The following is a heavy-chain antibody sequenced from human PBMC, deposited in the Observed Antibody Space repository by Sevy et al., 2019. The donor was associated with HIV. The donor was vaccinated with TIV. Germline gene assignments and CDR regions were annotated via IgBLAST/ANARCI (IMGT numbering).Heavy chain of an antibody. J-gene: IGHJ4*02. CDR3: ASEGSGSYGYYFDY. D-gene: IGHD3-10*01. CDR1: GFTFSSYW. Sequence: GGSVRLSCAASGFTFSSYWMSWVRQAPGKGLEWVANIKQDGSEKYYVDSVKGRFTISRDNAKNSLYLQMNSLRAEDTAVYYCASEGSGSYGYYFDYWGQGTLVTVSS. V-gene: IGHV3-7*01. CDR2: IKQDGSEK.